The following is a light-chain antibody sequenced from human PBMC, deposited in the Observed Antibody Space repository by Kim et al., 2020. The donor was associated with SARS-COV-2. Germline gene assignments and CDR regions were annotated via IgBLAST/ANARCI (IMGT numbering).Light chain of an antibody. V-gene: IGKV4-1*01. J-gene: IGKJ2*01. CDR3: QKYIGSPYT. CDR2: WAS. CDR1: QTILYNSNNKNY. Sequence: DIVMTQSPDSLAVSLGERATIHCKSSQTILYNSNNKNYLAWYQQKPGQPPKLLIYWASIREYGVPDRFSGSGSGTDFTLTITSLQAEDVAVYYCQKYIGSPYTVGQGTKLEIK.